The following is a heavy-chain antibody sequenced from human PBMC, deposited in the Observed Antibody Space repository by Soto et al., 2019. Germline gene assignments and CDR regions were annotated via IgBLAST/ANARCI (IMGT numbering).Heavy chain of an antibody. V-gene: IGHV1-69*13. CDR3: GIGGIPPLTGAFDI. CDR1: GGTFSSYA. J-gene: IGHJ3*02. Sequence: SVKVSCKASGGTFSSYAISWVRQAPGQGIEWMGGIIPIFGTANYAQKFQGRVTITADESTSTAYMELSSLRSEDTAVYYCGIGGIPPLTGAFDIWGRGTMVTVSS. CDR2: IIPIFGTA. D-gene: IGHD2-15*01.